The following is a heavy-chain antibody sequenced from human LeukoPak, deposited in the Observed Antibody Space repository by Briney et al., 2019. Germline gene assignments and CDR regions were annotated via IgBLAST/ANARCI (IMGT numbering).Heavy chain of an antibody. V-gene: IGHV4-34*01. CDR1: GGSFSGYY. CDR2: INHSGST. CDR3: ARQKRVADPWTFDY. J-gene: IGHJ4*02. D-gene: IGHD3/OR15-3a*01. Sequence: PSETLSLTCAVYGGSFSGYYWSWIRQPPGKGLEWIGEINHSGSTNYNPSLKSRVTISVDTSKNQFSLKLSSVTAADTAVYYCARQKRVADPWTFDYWGQGTLVTVSS.